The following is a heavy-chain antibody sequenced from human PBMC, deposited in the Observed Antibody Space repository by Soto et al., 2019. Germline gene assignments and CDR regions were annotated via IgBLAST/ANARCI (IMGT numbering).Heavy chain of an antibody. V-gene: IGHV3-53*01. CDR3: ASKWVYSSSPYYYYYGMDV. D-gene: IGHD6-6*01. Sequence: GGSLKLSCAASGFTVSSNYMSWVRQDPGKGLEWVSVIYSGGSTYYADSVKGRFTISRDNSKNTLYLQMNSLRAEDTAVYYCASKWVYSSSPYYYYYGMDVWGQGTTVTV. CDR1: GFTVSSNY. J-gene: IGHJ6*02. CDR2: IYSGGST.